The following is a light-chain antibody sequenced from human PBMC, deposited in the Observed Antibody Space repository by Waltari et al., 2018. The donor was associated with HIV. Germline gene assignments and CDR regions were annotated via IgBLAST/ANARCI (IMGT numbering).Light chain of an antibody. CDR3: SSYTSTSTLGVL. CDR1: TSDVGGYNY. V-gene: IGLV2-14*01. J-gene: IGLJ2*01. Sequence: SALTQPASVSGSPGQSITVPCSGPTSDVGGYNYVSWYQQNPGAAPKLIIYEVSNRPAGVSNRFSGSKSGNTASLSIYGLQAEDEGDYYCSSYTSTSTLGVLFGGGTKLTVL. CDR2: EVS.